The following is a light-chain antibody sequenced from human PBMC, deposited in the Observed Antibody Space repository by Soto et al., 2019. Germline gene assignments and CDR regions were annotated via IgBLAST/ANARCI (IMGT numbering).Light chain of an antibody. CDR2: EVT. Sequence: ALTQPASVSGSPGQSITVSCTGTSSDVGGYKYVSWYQQHPGKAPKLMIYEVTNRPSGVSNRFSGSKSGNTASLTISGLQAEDEADYYCSSFTIRTTVVFGTGTKVTVL. J-gene: IGLJ1*01. CDR3: SSFTIRTTVV. V-gene: IGLV2-14*01. CDR1: SSDVGGYKY.